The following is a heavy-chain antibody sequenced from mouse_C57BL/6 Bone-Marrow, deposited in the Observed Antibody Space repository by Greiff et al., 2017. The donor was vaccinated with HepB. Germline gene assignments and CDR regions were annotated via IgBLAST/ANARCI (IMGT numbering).Heavy chain of an antibody. CDR3: ARDDYDGYYAMDY. CDR2: INYDGSST. Sequence: EVMLVESEGGLVQPGSSMKLSCTASGFTFSDYYMAWVRQGPEKGLEWVANINYDGSSTYYLDSLKSRFIISRDNAKNILYLQLSSLKSEDTATYYCARDDYDGYYAMDYWGQGTSVTVSS. D-gene: IGHD2-4*01. J-gene: IGHJ4*01. CDR1: GFTFSDYY. V-gene: IGHV5-16*01.